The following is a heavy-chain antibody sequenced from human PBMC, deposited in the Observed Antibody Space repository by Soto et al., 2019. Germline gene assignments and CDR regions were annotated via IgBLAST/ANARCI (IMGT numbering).Heavy chain of an antibody. V-gene: IGHV4-61*01. Sequence: SETLSLTCSVSGGSVSSRTYYWSWIRQSPEKALEWIGNIYYSGSPNYNPSLRSRVTISVDTSKNQFSLKLSSVTAADTAVYYCARERSLQYYYYGMDVWGQGTTVTVSS. CDR3: ARERSLQYYYYGMDV. CDR2: IYYSGSP. J-gene: IGHJ6*02. CDR1: GGSVSSRTYY.